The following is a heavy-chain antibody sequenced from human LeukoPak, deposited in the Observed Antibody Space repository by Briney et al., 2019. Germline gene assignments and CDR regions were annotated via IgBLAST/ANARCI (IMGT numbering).Heavy chain of an antibody. CDR1: GFTFSTYS. Sequence: GGSLRLSCAASGFTFSTYSMHWVRQGPGKGLVWVSRINSDGSITIYADSVKGRFTISRDNAKNTLYLQMHSLRAEDTAVYYCARSNFLDYWGQGALVTVSS. CDR3: ARSNFLDY. CDR2: INSDGSIT. D-gene: IGHD4-11*01. V-gene: IGHV3-74*01. J-gene: IGHJ4*02.